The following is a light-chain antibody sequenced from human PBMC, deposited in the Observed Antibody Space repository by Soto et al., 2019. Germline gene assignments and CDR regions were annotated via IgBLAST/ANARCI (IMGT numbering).Light chain of an antibody. V-gene: IGKV1-13*02. CDR2: ESS. Sequence: AIQLTQSPSSLSASVGDRVTITCRASQGISTLLAWYQQKPGKAPKVLIYESSLLQSGVPSRFSGSGSGTDFTLTISSLQPEDFATYYCQHFKISLNTFGQGTPLEIK. CDR1: QGISTL. CDR3: QHFKISLNT. J-gene: IGKJ5*01.